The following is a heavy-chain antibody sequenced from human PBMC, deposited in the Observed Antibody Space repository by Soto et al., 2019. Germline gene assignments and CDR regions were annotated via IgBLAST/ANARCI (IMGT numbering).Heavy chain of an antibody. CDR1: GFTFSSYS. CDR3: ALVNTIFGVVEGT. CDR2: ISSSSSYI. D-gene: IGHD3-3*01. V-gene: IGHV3-21*01. J-gene: IGHJ5*02. Sequence: EVQLVESGGGLVKPGGSLRLSCAASGFTFSSYSMNWVRQAPGKGLEWVSSISSSSSYIYYADSVKGRFTISRDNAKSSLYLQMNSLRAEDTAVYYCALVNTIFGVVEGTWGQGTLVTVSS.